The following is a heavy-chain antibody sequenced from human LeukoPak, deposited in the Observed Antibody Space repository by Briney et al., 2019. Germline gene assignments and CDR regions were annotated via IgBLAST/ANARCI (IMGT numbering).Heavy chain of an antibody. CDR3: ANESPFLDY. V-gene: IGHV3-23*01. J-gene: IGHJ4*02. CDR1: GFTFTTYA. Sequence: PGGSLRLSCAASGFTFTTYAMTWVRQAPGKGLEWVSAISGSGGSTYYADSVKGRFTISRDNSKNTLYLQMHSLRAEDTAVYYCANESPFLDYWGQGTLVTVSS. CDR2: ISGSGGST.